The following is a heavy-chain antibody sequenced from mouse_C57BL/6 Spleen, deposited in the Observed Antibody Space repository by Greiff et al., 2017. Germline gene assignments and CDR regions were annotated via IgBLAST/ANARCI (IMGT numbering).Heavy chain of an antibody. CDR2: ISYDGSN. Sequence: EVQLVESGPGLVKPSQSLSLTCSVTGYSITSGYYWNWIRQFPGNKLEWMGYISYDGSNNYNPSLKNRISITRDTSKNQFFLKLNSVTTEDTATYYCARGDDYYAMDYWGQGTSVTVSS. V-gene: IGHV3-6*01. CDR1: GYSITSGYY. J-gene: IGHJ4*01. CDR3: ARGDDYYAMDY.